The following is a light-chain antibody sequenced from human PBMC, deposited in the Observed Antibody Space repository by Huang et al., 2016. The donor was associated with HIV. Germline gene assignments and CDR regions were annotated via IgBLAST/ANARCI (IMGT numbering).Light chain of an antibody. CDR3: QQRSNWA. CDR1: QSISNY. V-gene: IGKV3-11*01. CDR2: DAS. J-gene: IGKJ5*01. Sequence: EIVLTQSPATLSLSPGERATLSCRASQSISNYLAWYQQKPGQAPRLRIYDASNRATDIPARFSGSGSGTDFTLTISSLEPEDFAVYYCQQRSNWAFGQGTRLEIK.